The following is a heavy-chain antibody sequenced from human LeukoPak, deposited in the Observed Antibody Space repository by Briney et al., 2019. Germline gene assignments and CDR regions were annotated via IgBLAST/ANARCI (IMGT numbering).Heavy chain of an antibody. Sequence: GASVKVSCKASGGTFSSYAISWVRQAPGQGLEWMGRIIPILGIANYAQKFQGRVTITADKSTSTAYMELSSLRSEDTAVYYCARDFGKYYYDSSGYPLFDYWGQGTLVTVSS. D-gene: IGHD3-22*01. J-gene: IGHJ4*02. CDR2: IIPILGIA. CDR3: ARDFGKYYYDSSGYPLFDY. V-gene: IGHV1-69*04. CDR1: GGTFSSYA.